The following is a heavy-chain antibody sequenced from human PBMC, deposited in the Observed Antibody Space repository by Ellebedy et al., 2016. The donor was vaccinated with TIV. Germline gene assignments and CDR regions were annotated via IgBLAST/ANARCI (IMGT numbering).Heavy chain of an antibody. Sequence: GESLKISCAASGFTFSSYAMNWVRHAPGKGLEWVSSINDISSHIYYADSLRGRFTISRDNAKNSLFLQMDNLRADDTAVYYCARDPRPYLRYGQKDFWGQGTLVTVSS. J-gene: IGHJ4*02. CDR3: ARDPRPYLRYGQKDF. D-gene: IGHD3-9*01. CDR2: INDISSHI. V-gene: IGHV3-21*01. CDR1: GFTFSSYA.